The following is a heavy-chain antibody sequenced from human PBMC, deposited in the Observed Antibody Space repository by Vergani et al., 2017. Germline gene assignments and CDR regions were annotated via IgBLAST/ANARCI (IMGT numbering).Heavy chain of an antibody. Sequence: EVQLLESGGGLVQPGGSLRLSCAASGFTFSSYAMSWVRQAPGKGLEWVSAISGSGGSTYYADSVKGRFTISRDNSKNTLYLQMNSLRAEDTAVYYCAKEFYDSSGYYYDWFDPWGQGTLVTVSS. CDR1: GFTFSSYA. CDR3: AKEFYDSSGYYYDWFDP. CDR2: ISGSGGST. D-gene: IGHD3-22*01. J-gene: IGHJ5*02. V-gene: IGHV3-23*01.